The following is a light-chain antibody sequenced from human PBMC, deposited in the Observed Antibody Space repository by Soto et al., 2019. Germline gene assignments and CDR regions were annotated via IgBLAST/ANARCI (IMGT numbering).Light chain of an antibody. J-gene: IGLJ1*01. Sequence: QSALTQPRSVSGSPGQSVTFSCTGTSSDVGGFDYVSWVQQHPGKVPKLMIYDVSKRPSGVPDRFSGSKSGTSASLAISGLQSEDEADYYCAAWDDSLNGVFGTGTKVTVL. CDR2: DVS. V-gene: IGLV2-11*01. CDR1: SSDVGGFDY. CDR3: AAWDDSLNGV.